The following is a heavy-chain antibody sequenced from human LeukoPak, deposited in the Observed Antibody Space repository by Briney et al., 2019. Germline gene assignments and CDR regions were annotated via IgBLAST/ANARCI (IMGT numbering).Heavy chain of an antibody. D-gene: IGHD3-3*01. J-gene: IGHJ4*02. CDR1: GGSINSRIYY. Sequence: SETLSLTCTVSGGSINSRIYYWGWIRQPPGKGLEWIGSIYYSGSTYYNPSLKSRVTISVDTSKNQFSLKLSSVTAADTAVYYCARDGPGDFWSGYYDWGQGTLVTVSS. V-gene: IGHV4-39*07. CDR2: IYYSGST. CDR3: ARDGPGDFWSGYYD.